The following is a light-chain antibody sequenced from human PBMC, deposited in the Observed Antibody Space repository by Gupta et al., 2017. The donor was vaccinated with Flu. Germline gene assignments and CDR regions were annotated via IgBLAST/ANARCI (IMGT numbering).Light chain of an antibody. CDR3: QKRSNWPPFT. J-gene: IGKJ3*01. Sequence: DIVLTQSPATLSLSPGERATLSCRASQSISSYLAWYQQKPGQAPRLLIYDASNRATGTPARFSGSGSGTDFTLTISSLEPEDFAVYYCQKRSNWPPFTFGPGTKLDI. CDR2: DAS. V-gene: IGKV3-11*01. CDR1: QSISSY.